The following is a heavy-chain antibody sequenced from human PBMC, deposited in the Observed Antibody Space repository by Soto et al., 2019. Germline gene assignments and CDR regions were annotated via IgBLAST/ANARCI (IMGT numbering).Heavy chain of an antibody. CDR1: GGFVSSGSYY. D-gene: IGHD1-1*01. Sequence: QVQLQQWGAGLLKPSETLSLTCAVYGGFVSSGSYYWSWIRQPPGKGLEWIGEMSHSGGTHFKPSIKSRVTISVDTSKNQFYLKLSSVTGADTVLYYCARVERGTATTVVDAFDIWGPGTMGTVSS. CDR2: MSHSGGT. V-gene: IGHV4-34*01. CDR3: ARVERGTATTVVDAFDI. J-gene: IGHJ3*02.